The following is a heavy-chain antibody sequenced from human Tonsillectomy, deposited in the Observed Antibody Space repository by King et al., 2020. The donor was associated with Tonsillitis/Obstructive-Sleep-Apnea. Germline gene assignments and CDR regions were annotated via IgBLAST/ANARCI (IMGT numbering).Heavy chain of an antibody. V-gene: IGHV3-23*04. J-gene: IGHJ4*02. D-gene: IGHD6-19*01. CDR1: GFTFSSCA. Sequence: QLVQSGGGLVQPGGSLRLSCTASGFTFSSCAMTWVRQAPGKGLEWVSVISGSGGGTFYADSVKGRFTISRDNSKNTLYLQMNSLRAEDTAVYYRAKGGPYSSGWEYNFDYWGQGTLVTVSS. CDR3: AKGGPYSSGWEYNFDY. CDR2: ISGSGGGT.